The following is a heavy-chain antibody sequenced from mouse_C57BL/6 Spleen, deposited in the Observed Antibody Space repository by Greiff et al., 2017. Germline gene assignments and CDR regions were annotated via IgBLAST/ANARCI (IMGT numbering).Heavy chain of an antibody. CDR2: IYPGDGDT. CDR3: ARLGNYYAMDY. V-gene: IGHV1-82*01. CDR1: GYAFSSSW. J-gene: IGHJ4*01. D-gene: IGHD3-3*01. Sequence: VQLQQSGPELVKPGASVKISCKASGYAFSSSWMNWVKQRPGKGLEWIGRIYPGDGDTNYNGKFKGKATLTADKSSSTAYMQLSSLTSEYSAVYFCARLGNYYAMDYWGQGTSVTVSS.